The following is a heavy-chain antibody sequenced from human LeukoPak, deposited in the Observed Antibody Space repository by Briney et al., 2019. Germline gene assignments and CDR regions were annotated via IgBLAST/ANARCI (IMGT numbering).Heavy chain of an antibody. J-gene: IGHJ4*02. D-gene: IGHD2-8*02. CDR1: AGSISNYY. V-gene: IGHV4-4*09. CDR3: ARHLTGSSVCIEY. Sequence: PETRSLTCTVSAGSISNYYWSWIRQPPGKGLEWIGYIYTSGSTNYNPSLKSRVTISVDTSKNQFSLKLSSVTAADTAVYYCARHLTGSSVCIEYWGQGTLVTVSS. CDR2: IYTSGST.